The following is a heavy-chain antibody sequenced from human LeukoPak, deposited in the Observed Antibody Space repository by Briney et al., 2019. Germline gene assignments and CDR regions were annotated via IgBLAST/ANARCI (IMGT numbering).Heavy chain of an antibody. J-gene: IGHJ4*02. Sequence: QSGGSLRLSCAASGFTFSSYEMNWVRQAPGKGLEWVSYISSSGSTIYYADSVKGRFTISRDNAKNSLYLQMNSLRAEDTAVYYCAAGGDYDSSGYRSYWGQGTLVTVSS. CDR1: GFTFSSYE. V-gene: IGHV3-48*03. CDR3: AAGGDYDSSGYRSY. CDR2: ISSSGSTI. D-gene: IGHD3-22*01.